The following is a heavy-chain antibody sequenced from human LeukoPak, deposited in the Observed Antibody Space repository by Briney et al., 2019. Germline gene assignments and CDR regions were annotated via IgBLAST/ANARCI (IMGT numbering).Heavy chain of an antibody. V-gene: IGHV1-8*01. J-gene: IGHJ4*02. CDR1: GYTFTSYD. Sequence: ASVKVSCKASGYTFTSYDINWVRQATGQGLEWMGWMNPNSGNTGYAQKFQGRVTMTRNTSISTAYMELSSLRSEDTAVYYCARGREWLVAFDSWGQGALVTVSS. CDR2: MNPNSGNT. CDR3: ARGREWLVAFDS. D-gene: IGHD6-19*01.